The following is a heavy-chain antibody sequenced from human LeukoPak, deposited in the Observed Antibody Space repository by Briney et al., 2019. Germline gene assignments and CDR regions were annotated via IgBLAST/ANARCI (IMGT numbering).Heavy chain of an antibody. V-gene: IGHV3-23*01. D-gene: IGHD3-3*01. CDR3: AKFYDFWSGPFYYYYGMDV. CDR2: ISNNGGYT. J-gene: IGHJ6*02. CDR1: GFTFSSSA. Sequence: GGSLRLSCAASGFTFSSSAMSWVRQAPGKGLEWVSAISNNGGYTYYADSVQGRFTISRDNSKSTLCLQMNSLRAEDTAVYYCAKFYDFWSGPFYYYYGMDVWGQGTTVTVSS.